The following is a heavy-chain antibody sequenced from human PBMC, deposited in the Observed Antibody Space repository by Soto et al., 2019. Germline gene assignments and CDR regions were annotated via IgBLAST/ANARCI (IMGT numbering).Heavy chain of an antibody. J-gene: IGHJ6*02. CDR3: ARATLDSDSLLV. V-gene: IGHV4-31*03. CDR2: IYYSGST. CDR1: GGSISSGGYY. Sequence: SETLSFTCTVSGGSISSGGYYWSWIRQHPGKGLEWIGYIYYSGSTYYNPSLKSRVTISVDTSKNQFSLKLSSVTAADTAVYYCARATLDSDSLLVWGQGTTVTVSS. D-gene: IGHD3-22*01.